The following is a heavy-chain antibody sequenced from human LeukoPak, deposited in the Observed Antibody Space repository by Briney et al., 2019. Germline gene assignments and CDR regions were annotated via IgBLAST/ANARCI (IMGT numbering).Heavy chain of an antibody. D-gene: IGHD6-19*01. CDR1: GYTFTGFF. CDR2: IIPIFGTA. CDR3: ARGGYSSATDAFDI. V-gene: IGHV1-69*13. J-gene: IGHJ3*02. Sequence: SVTVSCRASGYTFTGFFLHWVRQAPGQGLEWMGGIIPIFGTANYAQKFQGRVTITADESTSTAYMELSSLRSEDTAVYYCARGGYSSATDAFDIWGQGTMVTVSS.